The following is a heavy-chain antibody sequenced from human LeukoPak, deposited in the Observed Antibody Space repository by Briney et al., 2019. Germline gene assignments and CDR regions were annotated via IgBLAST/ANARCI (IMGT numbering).Heavy chain of an antibody. J-gene: IGHJ3*02. Sequence: SVKVSCKASGGTFSSYAISWVRQAPGQGLEWMGGIIPIFGTANYAQKFQGRVTITTDESTSTAYMELSSLRSEDTAVYYCARSLVTEMGEAFDIWRQGTRVTVSS. CDR2: IIPIFGTA. CDR3: ARSLVTEMGEAFDI. V-gene: IGHV1-69*05. CDR1: GGTFSSYA. D-gene: IGHD4-23*01.